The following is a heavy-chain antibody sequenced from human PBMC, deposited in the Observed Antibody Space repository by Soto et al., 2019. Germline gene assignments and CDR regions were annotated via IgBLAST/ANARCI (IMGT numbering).Heavy chain of an antibody. V-gene: IGHV4-59*01. CDR1: GGSISSYY. J-gene: IGHJ6*02. CDR3: ARYYDFWSGYSPYYYGMDV. Sequence: QVQLQESGPGLVKPSETLSLTCTVSGGSISSYYWSWIRQPPGKGLGWIGYIYYSGSTNYNPSLKSRVTISVDTSKNQFSLKLSSVTAADTAVYYCARYYDFWSGYSPYYYGMDVWGQGTTVTVSS. CDR2: IYYSGST. D-gene: IGHD3-3*01.